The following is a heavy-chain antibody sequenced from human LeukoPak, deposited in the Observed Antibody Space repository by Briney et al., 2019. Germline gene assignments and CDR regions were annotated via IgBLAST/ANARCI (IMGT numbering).Heavy chain of an antibody. CDR1: GGSFSGYY. Sequence: KASETLSLTCAVYGGSFSGYYWGWIRQPPGKGLEWIGEINHSGSTNYNPSLKSRVTISVDTSKNQFSLKLSSVTAADTAVYYCARGRGVGATTSIDYWGQGTLVTVSS. J-gene: IGHJ4*02. CDR3: ARGRGVGATTSIDY. V-gene: IGHV4-34*01. D-gene: IGHD1-26*01. CDR2: INHSGST.